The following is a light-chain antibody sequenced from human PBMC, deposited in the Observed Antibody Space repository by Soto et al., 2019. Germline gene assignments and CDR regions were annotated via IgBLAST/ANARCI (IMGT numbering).Light chain of an antibody. Sequence: EIVLTQSPGTLSLSPGERATLSCRASQIVNNNYLAWYQQKPGQAPRLVIYAASSRATGVPDRFSGSGSGTDFTLTISRLEPEDFAVYYCQQYAKAPLTFGQGTKVDI. CDR3: QQYAKAPLT. CDR1: QIVNNNY. CDR2: AAS. J-gene: IGKJ1*01. V-gene: IGKV3-20*01.